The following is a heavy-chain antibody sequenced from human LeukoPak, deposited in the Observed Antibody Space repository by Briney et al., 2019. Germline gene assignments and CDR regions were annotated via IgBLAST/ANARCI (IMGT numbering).Heavy chain of an antibody. CDR2: INHSGST. CDR3: ARGPRITMVRSSLDY. J-gene: IGHJ4*02. V-gene: IGHV4-34*01. D-gene: IGHD3-10*01. CDR1: GGSFSGYY. Sequence: SETLSLTCAVYGGSFSGYYWSWIRQPPGKGLEWIGEINHSGSTNYNPSLKSRVTISVDTSKNQFSLKLSSVTAADTAVYYCARGPRITMVRSSLDYWGQGTLVNVSS.